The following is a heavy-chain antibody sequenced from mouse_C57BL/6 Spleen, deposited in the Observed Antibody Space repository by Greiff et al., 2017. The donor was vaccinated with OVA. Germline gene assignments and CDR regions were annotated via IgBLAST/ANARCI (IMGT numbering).Heavy chain of an antibody. J-gene: IGHJ4*01. CDR2: ISYDGSN. CDR3: ARDGPYAMDY. V-gene: IGHV3-6*01. Sequence: ESGPGLVKPSQSLSLTCSVTGYSITSGYYWNWIRQFPGNKLEWMGYISYDGSNNYNPSLKNRISITRDTSKNKFFLKLNSVTTEDTATYYCARDGPYAMDYWGQGTSVTVSS. CDR1: GYSITSGYY.